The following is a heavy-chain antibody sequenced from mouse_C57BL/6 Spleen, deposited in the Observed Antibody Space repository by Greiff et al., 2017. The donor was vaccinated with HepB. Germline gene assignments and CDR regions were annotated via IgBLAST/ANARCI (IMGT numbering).Heavy chain of an antibody. CDR1: GYAFSSSW. CDR2: IYPGDGDT. V-gene: IGHV1-82*01. CDR3: ASDYYGSSYVGAWFAY. Sequence: VQLQQSGPELVKPGASVKISCKASGYAFSSSWMNWVKQRPGKGLEWIGRIYPGDGDTNYNGKFKGKATLTADKSSSTAYMQLSSLTSEVSAVYCCASDYYGSSYVGAWFAYWGQGTLVTVSA. D-gene: IGHD1-1*01. J-gene: IGHJ3*01.